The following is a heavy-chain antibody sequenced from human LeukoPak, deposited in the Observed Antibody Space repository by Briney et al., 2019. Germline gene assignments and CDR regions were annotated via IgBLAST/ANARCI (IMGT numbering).Heavy chain of an antibody. CDR3: ASGYSSSWGGYELDY. D-gene: IGHD6-13*01. J-gene: IGHJ4*02. CDR2: INHSGST. Sequence: SETVSLTCVVYGGSFSGYYWSWIRQPPGKGREWSGEINHSGSTNYNPSLKSRVTISVDTSKNQLSLMLRYVTAADADVSSCASGYSSSWGGYELDYWGKGTLVTVSS. V-gene: IGHV4-34*01. CDR1: GGSFSGYY.